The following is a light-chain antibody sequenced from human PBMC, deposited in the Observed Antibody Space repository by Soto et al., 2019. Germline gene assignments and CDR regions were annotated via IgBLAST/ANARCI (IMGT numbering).Light chain of an antibody. V-gene: IGKV3-11*01. CDR2: DAS. CDR1: QSVSSY. J-gene: IGKJ4*01. CDR3: QQRSNWPST. Sequence: EIVLTQSPATLSLSPGERATLSCRASQSVSSYLAWYQQRPGQAPRLLIYDASSGATGIPARFSGSGSGTDFTLTITNLEPEDSAVYYCQQRSNWPSTFGGGTKVEI.